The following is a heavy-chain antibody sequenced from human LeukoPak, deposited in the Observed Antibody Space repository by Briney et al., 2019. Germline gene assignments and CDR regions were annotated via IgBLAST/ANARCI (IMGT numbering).Heavy chain of an antibody. CDR1: GFTFSSYW. CDR2: ISGDGSST. CDR3: ARDDSGSSAY. Sequence: GGSLRLSCAASGFTFSSYWMYWVRQAPGKGLVWVSRISGDGSSTHYADSVKGRFTISRDNAKNTLSLQMNSLRAEDTAVYYCARDDSGSSAYWGQGTLVAVSS. D-gene: IGHD1-26*01. J-gene: IGHJ4*02. V-gene: IGHV3-74*01.